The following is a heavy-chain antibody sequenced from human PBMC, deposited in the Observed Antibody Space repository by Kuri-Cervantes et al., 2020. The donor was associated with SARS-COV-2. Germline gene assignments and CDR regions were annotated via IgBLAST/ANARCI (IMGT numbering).Heavy chain of an antibody. CDR3: ARTSGPMDV. CDR1: GFTFSNYA. V-gene: IGHV3-48*04. CDR2: ISSSSRTI. D-gene: IGHD3-3*01. J-gene: IGHJ6*02. Sequence: GGSLRLSCAASGFTFSNYAMTWVCQAPGKGLEWVSYISSSSRTIYYADSVKGRFSISRDNAKNSLFLQISSLRAEDTAVYYCARTSGPMDVWGQGTTVTVSS.